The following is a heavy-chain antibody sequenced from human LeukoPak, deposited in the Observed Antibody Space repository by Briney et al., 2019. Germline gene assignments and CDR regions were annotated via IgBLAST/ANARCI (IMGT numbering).Heavy chain of an antibody. Sequence: PGGSLRLSCAASGFTFDDYAMHWVRQAPGKGLEWVSGISWNSGSIGYADSVKGRFTISRDNAKNSLYLQMNSLRAEDTALYYCAKGIAAAGRDAFDIWGQGTMVTVSS. CDR1: GFTFDDYA. CDR2: ISWNSGSI. D-gene: IGHD6-13*01. CDR3: AKGIAAAGRDAFDI. V-gene: IGHV3-9*01. J-gene: IGHJ3*02.